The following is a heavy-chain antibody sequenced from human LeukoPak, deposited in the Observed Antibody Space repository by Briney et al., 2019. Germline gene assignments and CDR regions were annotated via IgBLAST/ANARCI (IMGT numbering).Heavy chain of an antibody. Sequence: GGSLRLSCAASGFAFSNQAMGWVRQASGKGLEWVSVISDSGDITYYADSVKGRFTISRDNSKNTLFLQMNSLRAEDTAVYYCARDLPGVQWLWVPDYWGQGTLVTVSS. CDR3: ARDLPGVQWLWVPDY. D-gene: IGHD3-22*01. J-gene: IGHJ4*02. V-gene: IGHV3-23*01. CDR1: GFAFSNQA. CDR2: ISDSGDIT.